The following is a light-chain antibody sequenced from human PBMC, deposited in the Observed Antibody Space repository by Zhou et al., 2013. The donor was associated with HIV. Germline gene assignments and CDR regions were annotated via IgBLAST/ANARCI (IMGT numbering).Light chain of an antibody. CDR3: QHYGGSPLT. CDR2: GAS. J-gene: IGKJ4*01. V-gene: IGKV3-20*01. CDR1: HTVTSNY. Sequence: EIVLTQSPGTLSLSPGERATLSCRASHTVTSNYLAWYQHTPGQGPKVLIFGASTRANGIPDRFSGSGSGTEFTLTISRLEPEDFAVYYCQHYGGSPLTFGGGTKV.